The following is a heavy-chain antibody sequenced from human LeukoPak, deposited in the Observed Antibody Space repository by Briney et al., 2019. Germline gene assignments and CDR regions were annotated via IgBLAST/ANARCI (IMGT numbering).Heavy chain of an antibody. J-gene: IGHJ4*02. Sequence: SETLSLTCAVYGGSFSGYYWSWIRQPPGKGLEWIGEINHSGSTNYNPSLKSRVTISVDTSKNQFSLKLSSVTAADTAVYYCARTRRRDGSGSCYGEWGQGTLVTVSS. V-gene: IGHV4-34*01. D-gene: IGHD3-10*01. CDR3: ARTRRRDGSGSCYGE. CDR2: INHSGST. CDR1: GGSFSGYY.